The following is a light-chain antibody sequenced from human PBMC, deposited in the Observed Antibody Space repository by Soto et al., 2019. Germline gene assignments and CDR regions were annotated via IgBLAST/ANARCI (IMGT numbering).Light chain of an antibody. CDR3: QQTYSAPGT. CDR1: QNITKF. J-gene: IGKJ1*01. V-gene: IGKV1-39*01. Sequence: DIQMTQSPSSLSASLGDRVTVTCRPSQNITKFLNWYQEKPGKAPKVLIYVTSNLENGVPPRFSGSGSGTDFTLTISSLQPEDYATYYCQQTYSAPGTFGQGTRVEV. CDR2: VTS.